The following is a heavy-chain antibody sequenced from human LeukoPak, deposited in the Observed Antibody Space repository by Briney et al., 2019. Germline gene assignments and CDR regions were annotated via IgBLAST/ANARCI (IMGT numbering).Heavy chain of an antibody. D-gene: IGHD4-17*01. Sequence: PSETLSLTCAVYGGSFSGYYWSWIRQPPGKGLEWIGEINHSGSTNYNPSLKSRVTISVDTSKNQFSLKLSSVTAADTAVYYCARTRKDYGSKMGAFDYWGQGTLVTVSS. CDR2: INHSGST. J-gene: IGHJ4*02. CDR3: ARTRKDYGSKMGAFDY. CDR1: GGSFSGYY. V-gene: IGHV4-34*01.